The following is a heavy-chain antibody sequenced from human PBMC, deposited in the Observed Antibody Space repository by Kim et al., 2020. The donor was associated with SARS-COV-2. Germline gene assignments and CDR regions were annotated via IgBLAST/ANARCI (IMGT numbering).Heavy chain of an antibody. D-gene: IGHD6-19*01. CDR2: ISGSGGST. J-gene: IGHJ4*02. CDR3: ALGVAVAGKDPIAYIDY. CDR1: GFTFSSYA. Sequence: GGSLRLSCAASGFTFSSYAMSWVRQAPGKGLEWVSAISGSGGSTYYADSVKGRFTISRDNSKNTLYLQMNSLGAEDTAVYYCALGVAVAGKDPIAYIDYWGQGTLVTVSS. V-gene: IGHV3-23*01.